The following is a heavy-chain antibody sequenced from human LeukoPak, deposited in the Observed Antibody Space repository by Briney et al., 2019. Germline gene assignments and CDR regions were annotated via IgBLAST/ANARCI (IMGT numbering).Heavy chain of an antibody. V-gene: IGHV3-7*01. CDR3: ARTYYDLYRIDY. Sequence: GGSLRLSCAASGFTFSSYWMTWVRQAPGKGLEWVANIKRDGSEKHYVDSVKGRFTISRDNTKNSLYLQMNSLRVEDTAVNYCARTYYDLYRIDYWGQGTLVTVSS. J-gene: IGHJ4*02. CDR1: GFTFSSYW. D-gene: IGHD3-16*01. CDR2: IKRDGSEK.